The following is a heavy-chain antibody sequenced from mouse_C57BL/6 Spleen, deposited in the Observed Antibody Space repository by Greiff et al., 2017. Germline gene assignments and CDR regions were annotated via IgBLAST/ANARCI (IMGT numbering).Heavy chain of an antibody. CDR3: ARRGSPYAMDY. J-gene: IGHJ4*01. Sequence: VQLQQSGPELVKPGASVKISCKASGYSFTGYYMNWVKQSPEKSLAWIGEINPSTGGTTYNQKFKAKATLTVDKSSSTAYMQLKSLTSEDSAVYYCARRGSPYAMDYWGQGTSVTVSS. CDR1: GYSFTGYY. V-gene: IGHV1-42*01. CDR2: INPSTGGT.